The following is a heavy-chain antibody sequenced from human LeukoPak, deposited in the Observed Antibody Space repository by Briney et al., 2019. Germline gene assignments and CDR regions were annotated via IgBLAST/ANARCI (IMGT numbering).Heavy chain of an antibody. J-gene: IGHJ4*02. V-gene: IGHV4-34*01. CDR2: INHSGST. D-gene: IGHD2-15*01. CDR1: GGSFSGYY. Sequence: SETLSLTCAVYGGSFSGYYWSWIRQPSGKGLEWIGEINHSGSTNYNPSLKSRVIIFLDTSKNEFSLKLSSVTAADTAVYYCARLWSTSCKGGSCPHRPNSSGQGTRVTAPS. CDR3: ARLWSTSCKGGSCPHRPNS.